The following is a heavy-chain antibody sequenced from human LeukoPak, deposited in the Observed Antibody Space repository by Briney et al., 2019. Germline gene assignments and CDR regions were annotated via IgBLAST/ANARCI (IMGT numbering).Heavy chain of an antibody. J-gene: IGHJ4*02. CDR3: ARDNAVTLDY. D-gene: IGHD6-19*01. CDR2: INTDGSST. Sequence: GGSLRLSCAASGFTFSSYWMHWVRQVPGKGLVWVSRINTDGSSTSYADSVKGRLTISRDNAKNTLYLQMNSVRAEDTAVYYCARDNAVTLDYWGQGTLVTVSS. V-gene: IGHV3-74*01. CDR1: GFTFSSYW.